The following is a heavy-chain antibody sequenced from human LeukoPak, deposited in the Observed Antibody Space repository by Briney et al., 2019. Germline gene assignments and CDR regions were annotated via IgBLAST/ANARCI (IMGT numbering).Heavy chain of an antibody. CDR1: GGSISSYY. J-gene: IGHJ4*02. D-gene: IGHD3-10*01. CDR2: MYYSGNT. V-gene: IGHV4-59*01. CDR3: ASLSLVRYYFDY. Sequence: SETLPLTCTVSGGSISSYYWSWIRQPPGKGLEWIGYMYYSGNTNYNPSLKGRVTISVDTSKNQFSLKLSSLTAADTAVYYCASLSLVRYYFDYWGQGTLVTVSS.